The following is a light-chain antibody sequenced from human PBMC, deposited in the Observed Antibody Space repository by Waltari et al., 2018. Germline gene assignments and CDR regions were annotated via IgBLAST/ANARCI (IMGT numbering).Light chain of an antibody. V-gene: IGKV3-20*01. CDR2: GAS. CDR1: QSVSRA. CDR3: QHYVRLPAT. J-gene: IGKJ1*01. Sequence: EIVLTQSPGSLSSSPGERVTLSCRASQSVSRALARYQQKPGQAPRLLIFGASNRATGIQDRFSGSGSETDFSLTISRLEPEDFAVYYCQHYVRLPATVGLGTKVEIK.